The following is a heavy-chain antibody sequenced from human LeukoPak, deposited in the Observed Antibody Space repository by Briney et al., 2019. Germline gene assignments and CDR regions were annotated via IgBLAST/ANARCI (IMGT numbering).Heavy chain of an antibody. CDR1: GYPLTELS. J-gene: IGHJ6*02. Sequence: SVKVSCKLSGYPLTELSMHWVRQAPGQGLEWMGGIIPIFGTANYAQKFQGRVTITADESTSTAYMELSSLRSEDTAVYYCAFRPSPGVDVWGQGTTVTVSS. CDR3: AFRPSPGVDV. D-gene: IGHD1-14*01. CDR2: IIPIFGTA. V-gene: IGHV1-69*13.